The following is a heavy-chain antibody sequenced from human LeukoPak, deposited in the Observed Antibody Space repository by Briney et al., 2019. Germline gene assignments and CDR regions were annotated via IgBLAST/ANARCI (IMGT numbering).Heavy chain of an antibody. V-gene: IGHV4-39*01. CDR3: ASGSANWFDP. Sequence: SETLSLTCTVSGGSISSYYWSWIRQPPGKGLEWIGSIYYSGSTYYNPSLKSRVTISVDTSKNQFSLKLSSVTAADTAVYYCASGSANWFDPWGQGTLVTVSS. CDR1: GGSISSYY. J-gene: IGHJ5*02. CDR2: IYYSGST. D-gene: IGHD1-26*01.